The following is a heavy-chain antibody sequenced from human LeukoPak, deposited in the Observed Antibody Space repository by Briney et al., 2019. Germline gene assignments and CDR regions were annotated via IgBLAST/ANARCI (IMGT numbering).Heavy chain of an antibody. CDR2: IWYDGSNK. D-gene: IGHD2/OR15-2a*01. V-gene: IGHV3-33*07. CDR1: GLTFNKFS. CDR3: AREGPRGNSQFDY. Sequence: GGSLRLSCAASGLTFNKFSMNWVRQAPGKGLEWVALIWYDGSNKYYTDSVKGRLTISRDNSKNTLYLQMNSLRAEDTAIYYCAREGPRGNSQFDYWGQGTLVTVSS. J-gene: IGHJ4*02.